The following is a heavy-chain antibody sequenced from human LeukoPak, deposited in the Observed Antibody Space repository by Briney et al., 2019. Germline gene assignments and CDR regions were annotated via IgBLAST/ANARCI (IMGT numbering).Heavy chain of an antibody. Sequence: GGSLRLSCAASGFTFSSYAMTWVRQVPGKGLEWVSTISGSGTSTYYADSVKGRFTISRDNAKNSLYLQMNSLRAEDTAVYYCARDSIQQQLVLEDRGYPYYFEHWGQGTLVTVSS. J-gene: IGHJ4*02. CDR3: ARDSIQQQLVLEDRGYPYYFEH. CDR1: GFTFSSYA. CDR2: ISGSGTST. D-gene: IGHD6-13*01. V-gene: IGHV3-23*01.